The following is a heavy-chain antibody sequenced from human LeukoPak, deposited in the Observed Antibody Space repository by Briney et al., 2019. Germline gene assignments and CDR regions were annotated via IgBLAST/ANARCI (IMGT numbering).Heavy chain of an antibody. J-gene: IGHJ4*02. D-gene: IGHD6-13*01. CDR1: GYTFTSYG. V-gene: IGHV1-18*01. Sequence: ASVNVSCKASGYTFTSYGISWVRQAPGQGLEWMGWISAYNGNTNYAQKLQGRVTMTTDTSTSTAYMELRSLRSDDTAVYYCARGVGGIVAAAFDYWGQGTLVTVSS. CDR3: ARGVGGIVAAAFDY. CDR2: ISAYNGNT.